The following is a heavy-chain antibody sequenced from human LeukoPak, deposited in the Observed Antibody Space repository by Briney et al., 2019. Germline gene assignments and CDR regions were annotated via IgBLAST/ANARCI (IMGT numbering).Heavy chain of an antibody. CDR1: GYTFTGYY. D-gene: IGHD3-16*02. J-gene: IGHJ4*02. CDR3: ARSHGPSLRLGVLSFFDY. Sequence: ASVKVSCKASGYTFTGYYVNWVRQAPGQGLEWMGWIDPNSGGTNYAQTFQGRVTMTRDTSISTAYMELSRLRSDDTAVYYCARSHGPSLRLGVLSFFDYWAQGTLVTVSS. V-gene: IGHV1-2*02. CDR2: IDPNSGGT.